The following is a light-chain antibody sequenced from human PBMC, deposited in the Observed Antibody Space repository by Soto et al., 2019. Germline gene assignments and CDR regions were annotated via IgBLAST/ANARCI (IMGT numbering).Light chain of an antibody. CDR3: QQYNDYWT. J-gene: IGKJ1*01. V-gene: IGKV1-5*01. CDR1: QRLTTW. Sequence: DIQMTQSPSTLSASVGDRVIITCRASQRLTTWLAWYQQKPGKAPKVLIYDASSLESGVPSRFSGSGSGTEFTLPISSLQPDDFATYYCQQYNDYWTFGPGTKVEMK. CDR2: DAS.